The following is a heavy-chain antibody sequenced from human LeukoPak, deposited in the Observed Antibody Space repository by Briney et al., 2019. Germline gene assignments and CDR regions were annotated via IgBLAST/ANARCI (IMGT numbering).Heavy chain of an antibody. CDR1: GYSFTSYW. CDR3: ARNVEEMATIRYFDY. V-gene: IGHV5-51*01. D-gene: IGHD5-24*01. J-gene: IGHJ4*02. Sequence: RGESLKISCKGSGYSFTSYWIGWVRQMPGKGLEWMGIIYPGDSDTRYSPSFQGQVTISADKSISTAYLQWSSLKASDTAMYYCARNVEEMATIRYFDYWGQGTLVTVSS. CDR2: IYPGDSDT.